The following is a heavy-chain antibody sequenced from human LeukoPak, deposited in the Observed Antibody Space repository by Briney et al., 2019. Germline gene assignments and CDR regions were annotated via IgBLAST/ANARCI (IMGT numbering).Heavy chain of an antibody. J-gene: IGHJ4*02. CDR2: MNPNSGNT. CDR1: GYTFTDYD. Sequence: ASVKVSCQASGYTFTDYDLNWVRQATGQGLEWMGWMNPNSGNTGYAQKFQGRITMTRDTSISTAYMELSSLRSEDTAVYYCARGRKYYDILTGYYKGPYYFDYWGQGTLATVSS. D-gene: IGHD3-9*01. V-gene: IGHV1-8*01. CDR3: ARGRKYYDILTGYYKGPYYFDY.